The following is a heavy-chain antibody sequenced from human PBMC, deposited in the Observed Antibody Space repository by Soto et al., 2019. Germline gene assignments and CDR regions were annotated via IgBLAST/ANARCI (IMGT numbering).Heavy chain of an antibody. J-gene: IGHJ6*02. CDR3: ARDLSIVGTPGGGYGMDV. Sequence: ASVKVSCKASGYTFTSYYMHWVRQAPGQGLEWMGIINPGGGSTSYAQKFQGRVTMTRDTSTSTVYMELSSLRSEDTAVYYCARDLSIVGTPGGGYGMDVWGQGTTVTVSS. V-gene: IGHV1-46*01. CDR2: INPGGGST. D-gene: IGHD1-26*01. CDR1: GYTFTSYY.